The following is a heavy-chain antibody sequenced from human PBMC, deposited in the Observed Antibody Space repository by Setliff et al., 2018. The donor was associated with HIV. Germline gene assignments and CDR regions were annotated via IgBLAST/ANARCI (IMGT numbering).Heavy chain of an antibody. D-gene: IGHD3-10*01. CDR1: GDSIGDYY. CDR2: VYASAYS. CDR3: ARDWVTRSNYYGSGSPWYFDF. J-gene: IGHJ6*04. Sequence: SETLSLTCTVSGDSIGDYYWNWIRQPAGKGLEWIGRVYASAYSNYNPSLKSRVTMSVDTSQNQFSLKLRSVNAADTAVYYCARDWVTRSNYYGSGSPWYFDFWGKGTTVTVSS. V-gene: IGHV4-4*07.